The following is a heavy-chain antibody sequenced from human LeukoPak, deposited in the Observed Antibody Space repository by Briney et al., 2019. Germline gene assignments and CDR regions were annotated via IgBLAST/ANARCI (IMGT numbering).Heavy chain of an antibody. CDR3: ARDFEYHDSSGSFKGFDP. J-gene: IGHJ5*02. CDR1: GGTFSSYA. V-gene: IGHV1-69*13. D-gene: IGHD3-22*01. Sequence: ASVKVSCKASGGTFSSYAISWVRQAPGQGLEWMGGIIPIFGTANYAQKFQGRVTITADESTSTAYMELSSLRSEDTAVYYCARDFEYHDSSGSFKGFDPWGQGTLVTVSS. CDR2: IIPIFGTA.